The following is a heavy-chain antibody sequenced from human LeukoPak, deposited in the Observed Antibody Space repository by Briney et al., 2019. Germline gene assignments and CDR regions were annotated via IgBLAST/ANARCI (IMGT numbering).Heavy chain of an antibody. Sequence: GGSLRLSCAASGFTFSSYAMSWVRQAPGKGLEWVSSISSSSSYIYYADSVKGRFTIPRDNAKNSLYLQMNSLRAEDTAVYYCARDTYGGIDYWGQGTLVTVSS. CDR1: GFTFSSYA. D-gene: IGHD2-21*01. CDR2: ISSSSSYI. CDR3: ARDTYGGIDY. J-gene: IGHJ4*02. V-gene: IGHV3-21*01.